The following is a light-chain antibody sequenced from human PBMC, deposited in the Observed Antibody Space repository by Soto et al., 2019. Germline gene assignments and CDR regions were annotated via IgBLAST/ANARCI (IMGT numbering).Light chain of an antibody. Sequence: QSVLTQPPSASGTPGQRVTISCSGSSSNIGSNFVYWYQQRPGTAPRLLIYNNDQRPSGVPDRFSGSKSGTSASLAISGLRSEDEAEYYGAAWDDSLSVRYVFGTGTKLTVL. J-gene: IGLJ1*01. CDR2: NND. V-gene: IGLV1-47*02. CDR1: SSNIGSNF. CDR3: AAWDDSLSVRYV.